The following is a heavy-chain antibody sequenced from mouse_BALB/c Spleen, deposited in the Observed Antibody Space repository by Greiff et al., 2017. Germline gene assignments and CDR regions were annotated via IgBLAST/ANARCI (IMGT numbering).Heavy chain of an antibody. Sequence: EVKLMESGPGLVKPSQSLSLTCTVTGYSITSDYAWNWIRQFPGNKLEWMGYISYSGSTSYNPSLKSRISITRDTSKNQFFLQLNSVTTEDTATYYCARWIYYYGPSYGFDYWGQGTTLTVSS. J-gene: IGHJ2*01. CDR3: ARWIYYYGPSYGFDY. CDR2: ISYSGST. CDR1: GYSITSDYA. V-gene: IGHV3-2*02. D-gene: IGHD1-1*01.